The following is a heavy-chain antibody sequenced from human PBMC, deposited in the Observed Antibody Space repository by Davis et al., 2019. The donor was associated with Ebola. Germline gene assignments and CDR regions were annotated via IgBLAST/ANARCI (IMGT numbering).Heavy chain of an antibody. Sequence: GSLRLSCAVYGGSFSGYYWSWIRQPPGKGLEWIGYIYYSGSTNYNPSLKSRVTISVDTSKNQFSLRLSSVTAADTAVYYCARSDWLYDDSSGYYYYAFDIWGQGTMVTVSS. CDR1: GGSFSGYY. CDR3: ARSDWLYDDSSGYYYYAFDI. J-gene: IGHJ3*02. CDR2: IYYSGST. D-gene: IGHD3-22*01. V-gene: IGHV4-59*01.